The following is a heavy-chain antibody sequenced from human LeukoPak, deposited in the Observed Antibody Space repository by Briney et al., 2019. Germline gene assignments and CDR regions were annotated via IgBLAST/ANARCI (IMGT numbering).Heavy chain of an antibody. J-gene: IGHJ5*02. CDR1: GFTFSSYA. CDR3: ARGRYSSSWYNWFDP. V-gene: IGHV3-30-3*01. CDR2: ISYDGSNK. Sequence: GGSLRLSCAASGFTFSSYAMHWVRQAPGKGLEWVAVISYDGSNKYYADSVKGRFTISRDNSKNTLYLQMISLRAEDTAVYYCARGRYSSSWYNWFDPWGQGTLVTVSS. D-gene: IGHD6-13*01.